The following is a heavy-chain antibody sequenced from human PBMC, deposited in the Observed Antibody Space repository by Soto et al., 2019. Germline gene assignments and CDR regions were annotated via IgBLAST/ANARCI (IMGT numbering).Heavy chain of an antibody. CDR3: AAGIGYLFDY. V-gene: IGHV3-7*03. Sequence: EVDLVESGGDLVQPGGSLRLSCEASGLTLSSYWMNWVRQAPGKGLEWVAIIKKDGSERHDVDSVKGRFTISRDNARNSLYLHMNAPRAEDTAVYYCAAGIGYLFDYWGRGTLVTVSS. CDR2: IKKDGSER. CDR1: GLTLSSYW. J-gene: IGHJ4*02. D-gene: IGHD5-12*01.